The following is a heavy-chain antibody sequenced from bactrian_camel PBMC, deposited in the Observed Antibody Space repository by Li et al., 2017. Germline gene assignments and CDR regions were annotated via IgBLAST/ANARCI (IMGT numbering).Heavy chain of an antibody. J-gene: IGHJ6*01. V-gene: IGHV3S53*01. D-gene: IGHD6*01. Sequence: HVQLVESGGGSVEVGGSLRLSCVISGYTASLECMGWFRQISGKEREGVAAIDDDGDESYADSVKGRFIISRDSSKMTWSLQMNNLKPEDTAMYYCAADLGDRSGCTVEPGRGYWGQGTQVTVS. CDR3: AADLGDRSGCTVEPGRGY. CDR2: IDDDGDE. CDR1: GYTASLEC.